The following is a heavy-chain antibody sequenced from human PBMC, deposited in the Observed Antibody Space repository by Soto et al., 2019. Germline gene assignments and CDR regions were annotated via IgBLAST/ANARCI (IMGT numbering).Heavy chain of an antibody. CDR3: ARVLVVVAANLAEYFHH. Sequence: QAQLVESGGGLVKPGGSLRLSCAASGFTFSDSYMTWIRQAPGKGLEWVSYISSDGSYTNYADSVKGRFTISRDNAKNSLYLQMNSLRAEDTAVYYCARVLVVVAANLAEYFHHWGQGTLVTVSP. CDR2: ISSDGSYT. CDR1: GFTFSDSY. V-gene: IGHV3-11*05. D-gene: IGHD2-15*01. J-gene: IGHJ1*01.